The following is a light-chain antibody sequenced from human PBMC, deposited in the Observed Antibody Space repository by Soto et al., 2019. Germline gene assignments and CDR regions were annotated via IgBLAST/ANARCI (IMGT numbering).Light chain of an antibody. CDR1: RSNIGSNT. J-gene: IGLJ2*01. Sequence: QSVLTQPPSASGTPGQRVTSSCSGSRSNIGSNTVNWYQQLTGTAPKLLIYSNNQRPSGVPDRFSGSKSGTSASLAISGLQSEDEADYYCAAWDDSLHGVVFGGGTQVTVL. CDR2: SNN. V-gene: IGLV1-44*01. CDR3: AAWDDSLHGVV.